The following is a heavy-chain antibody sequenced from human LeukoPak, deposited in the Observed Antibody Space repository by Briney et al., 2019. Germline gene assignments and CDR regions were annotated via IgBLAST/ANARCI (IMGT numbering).Heavy chain of an antibody. CDR1: GFTFSSYA. CDR2: ISGSGGST. J-gene: IGHJ6*02. D-gene: IGHD1-26*01. V-gene: IGHV3-23*01. CDR3: AKDKKGGNTYLMGYYYGMDV. Sequence: GGSLRLSCAASGFTFSSYAMSWVRQAPGKGLEWVSAISGSGGSTYYADSVKGRFTISRDNSKNTLYLQMNSLRAEDTAVYYCAKDKKGGNTYLMGYYYGMDVWGQGTTVTVSS.